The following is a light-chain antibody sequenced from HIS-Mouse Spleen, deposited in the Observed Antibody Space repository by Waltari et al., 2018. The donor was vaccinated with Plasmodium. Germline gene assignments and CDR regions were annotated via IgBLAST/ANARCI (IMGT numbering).Light chain of an antibody. CDR1: QSISSY. Sequence: DIQMTQSPSSLSASVGDRVTINCRASQSISSYLNWYQQKPGKAPKLLIYAASSLQSGVPSRFSGSGSGTDFTLTISSLQPEYFATYYCQQSYSTWTFGQGTKVEIK. J-gene: IGKJ1*01. V-gene: IGKV1-39*01. CDR2: AAS. CDR3: QQSYSTWT.